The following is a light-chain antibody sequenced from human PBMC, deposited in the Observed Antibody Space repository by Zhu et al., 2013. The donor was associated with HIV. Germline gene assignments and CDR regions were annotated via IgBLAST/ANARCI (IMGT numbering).Light chain of an antibody. V-gene: IGKV1-5*03. CDR1: QSISSW. J-gene: IGKJ1*01. Sequence: DIQMTQSPSTLSASVGDRVTITCRASQSISSWLAWYQQKPGKAPKLLIYKASSLESGVPSRFSGSGSGTEFTLTISSLQPEDFATYFCQQTYNFPRTFGQRDQGGNQT. CDR2: KAS. CDR3: QQTYNFPRT.